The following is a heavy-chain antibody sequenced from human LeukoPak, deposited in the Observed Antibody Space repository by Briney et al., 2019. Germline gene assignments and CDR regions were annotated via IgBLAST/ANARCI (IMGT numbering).Heavy chain of an antibody. CDR1: GFTCSSYG. CDR2: IWYDGSNK. D-gene: IGHD3-3*01. J-gene: IGHJ5*02. V-gene: IGHV3-33*01. CDR3: ARDLRFLEWLLYGGSSWFDP. Sequence: PGGSLRLSCAASGFTCSSYGMHWVRQAPGKGLEWVAVIWYDGSNKYYADSVKGRFTISRDNSKNTLYLQMNSLRAEDTAVYYCARDLRFLEWLLYGGSSWFDPWGQGTLVTVSS.